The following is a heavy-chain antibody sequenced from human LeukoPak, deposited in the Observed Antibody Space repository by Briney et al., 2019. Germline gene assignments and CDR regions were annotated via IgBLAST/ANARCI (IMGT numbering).Heavy chain of an antibody. Sequence: ASETLSLTCTVSGGSISSYYWSWIRQPPGKGLEWIGYIYYSGSTNYNPSLKSRVTISVDTSKNQFSLKPSSVTAADTAVYYCATGPQNSGYDHPYYYYGMDVWGQGTTVTVSS. V-gene: IGHV4-59*08. D-gene: IGHD5-12*01. CDR3: ATGPQNSGYDHPYYYYGMDV. CDR2: IYYSGST. J-gene: IGHJ6*02. CDR1: GGSISSYY.